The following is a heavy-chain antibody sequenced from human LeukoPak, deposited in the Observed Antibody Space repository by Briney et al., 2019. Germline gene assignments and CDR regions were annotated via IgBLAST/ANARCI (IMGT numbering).Heavy chain of an antibody. CDR2: ISYDGSNK. D-gene: IGHD3-16*01. CDR1: GFTFSSYG. CDR3: AREGSWAFDY. V-gene: IGHV3-30*03. J-gene: IGHJ4*02. Sequence: GGSLRLSCAASGFTFSSYGMHWVRQAPGKGLEWVAVISYDGSNKYYADSVKGRFTISRDNSKNTLYLQMYSLRAEDTAVYYCAREGSWAFDYWGQGTLVTVSS.